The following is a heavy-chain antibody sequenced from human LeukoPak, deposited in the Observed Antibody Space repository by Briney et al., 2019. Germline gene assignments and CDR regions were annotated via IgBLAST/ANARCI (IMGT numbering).Heavy chain of an antibody. CDR3: AKDRAYSGSPRAFGI. Sequence: GGSLRLSYAASGFTFSYYAMSWVRQAPGKGLEWVSTISGSGGSTYYADSVKGRFTISRDSSKNTLYLQMNSLRGEDTAVYYCAKDRAYSGSPRAFGIWGQGTMVTVSS. CDR1: GFTFSYYA. CDR2: ISGSGGST. V-gene: IGHV3-23*01. D-gene: IGHD1-26*01. J-gene: IGHJ3*02.